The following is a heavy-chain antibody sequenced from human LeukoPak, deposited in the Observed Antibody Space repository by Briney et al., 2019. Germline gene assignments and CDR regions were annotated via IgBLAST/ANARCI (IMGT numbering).Heavy chain of an antibody. Sequence: SGTLSLTCTVSRGSINSYYWSWIRQPPAKGLEWVGYIYYSGSTNYTPSLRSRVTISVDTSKDQFSLKLSSVTAADTAVHYCARVVRMSVRESKGLWSYNGDSYYFDYWGQGTLVTVSS. V-gene: IGHV4-59*01. J-gene: IGHJ4*02. CDR1: RGSINSYY. D-gene: IGHD4/OR15-4a*01. CDR3: ARVVRMSVRESKGLWSYNGDSYYFDY. CDR2: IYYSGST.